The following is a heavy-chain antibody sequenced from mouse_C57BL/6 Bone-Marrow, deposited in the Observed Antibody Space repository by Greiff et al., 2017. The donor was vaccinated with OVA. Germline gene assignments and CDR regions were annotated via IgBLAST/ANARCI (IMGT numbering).Heavy chain of an antibody. D-gene: IGHD2-2*01. CDR3: ARESTMVTTVRWYFDV. CDR1: GYSITSGYY. CDR2: ISYDGSN. Sequence: EVKLQESGPGLVKPSQSLSLTCSVTGYSITSGYYWNWIRQFPGNKLEWMGYISYDGSNNYNPSLKNRISITRDTSKNQFFLKLNSVTTEDTATYYCARESTMVTTVRWYFDVWGTGTTVTVSS. V-gene: IGHV3-6*01. J-gene: IGHJ1*03.